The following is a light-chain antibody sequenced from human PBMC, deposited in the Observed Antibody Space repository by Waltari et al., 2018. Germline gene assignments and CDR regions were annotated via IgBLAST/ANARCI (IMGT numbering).Light chain of an antibody. J-gene: IGKJ4*01. V-gene: IGKV1D-12*01. CDR3: QQANSFPLT. CDR2: GAS. Sequence: DIQMTQSPSSVSASVGDRVTITCRASQDISNWLAWYQQKPGEAPKLLIYGASSLRSGVPSRFSGSGSETDFTLTISSLQPEDYATYYCQQANSFPLTFGGGTKVEVK. CDR1: QDISNW.